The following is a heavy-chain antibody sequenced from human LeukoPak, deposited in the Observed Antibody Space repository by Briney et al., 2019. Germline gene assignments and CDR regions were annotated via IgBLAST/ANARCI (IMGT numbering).Heavy chain of an antibody. CDR3: EKGFGANDGSGGFDY. V-gene: IGHV3-30*14. J-gene: IGHJ4*02. CDR2: ISYVGSNK. CDR1: GFTFSGSA. D-gene: IGHD3-10*01. Sequence: GGSLTLSCAASGFTFSGSAMHWVRQAPGKGLEWVAVISYVGSNKYYADSVKGRFTISRDNSKNTLWLQMNSLRVEDTAVSYCEKGFGANDGSGGFDYWGQGTMVTVSS.